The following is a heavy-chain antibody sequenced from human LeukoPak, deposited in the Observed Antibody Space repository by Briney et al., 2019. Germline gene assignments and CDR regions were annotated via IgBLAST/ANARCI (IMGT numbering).Heavy chain of an antibody. D-gene: IGHD4-23*01. CDR2: IYSGGST. CDR1: GFTVSSNH. V-gene: IGHV3-66*02. Sequence: PGGSLRLSCAASGFTVSSNHMSWVRQAPGKGLEWVSVIYSGGSTYYADSVKGRFTISRDNSKNTLYLQMNSLRAEDTAVYYCARAVDDAFDIWGQGTMVTVSS. CDR3: ARAVDDAFDI. J-gene: IGHJ3*02.